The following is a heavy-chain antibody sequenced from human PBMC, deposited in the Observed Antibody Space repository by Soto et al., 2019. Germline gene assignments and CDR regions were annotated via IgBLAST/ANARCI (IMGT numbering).Heavy chain of an antibody. CDR1: GFTFSSYG. J-gene: IGHJ6*02. CDR3: AKEGYSSSWHYYYYYGMDV. Sequence: GGSLRLSCAASGFTFSSYGMHWVRQAPGKGLEWVAVISYDGSNKYYADSVKGRFTISRDNSKYTLYLQMNSLRAEDTAVYYCAKEGYSSSWHYYYYYGMDVWGQGTTVTVSS. V-gene: IGHV3-30*18. CDR2: ISYDGSNK. D-gene: IGHD6-13*01.